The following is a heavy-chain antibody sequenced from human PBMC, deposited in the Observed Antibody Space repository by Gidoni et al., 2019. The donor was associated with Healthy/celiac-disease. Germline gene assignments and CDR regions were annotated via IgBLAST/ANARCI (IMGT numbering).Heavy chain of an antibody. CDR2: ISYDGSNK. D-gene: IGHD6-13*01. CDR3: LWQLVTSRDY. V-gene: IGHV3-30*03. Sequence: VQPGRSLRLYCAASGFTFSSYGMHWVRKSPCKGLEWVAVISYDGSNKYYADSGKGRLTISGDNSKNTLYLQMNSLRAEDTAVYYCLWQLVTSRDYWGQGTLVTFAS. CDR1: GFTFSSYG. J-gene: IGHJ4*02.